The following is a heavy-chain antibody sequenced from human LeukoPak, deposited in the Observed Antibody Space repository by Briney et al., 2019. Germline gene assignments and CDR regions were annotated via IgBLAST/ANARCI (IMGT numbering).Heavy chain of an antibody. CDR3: ARDPVTYSSSSNWFDP. CDR2: ISAYNGNT. D-gene: IGHD6-6*01. V-gene: IGHV1-18*01. J-gene: IGHJ5*02. Sequence: ASVKVSCKASGYTFTSYGISWGRQAPGQGLEWMGWISAYNGNTNYAQKLQGRVTMTTDTSTSTAYMELRSLRSDDTAVYYCARDPVTYSSSSNWFDPWGQGTLVTVSS. CDR1: GYTFTSYG.